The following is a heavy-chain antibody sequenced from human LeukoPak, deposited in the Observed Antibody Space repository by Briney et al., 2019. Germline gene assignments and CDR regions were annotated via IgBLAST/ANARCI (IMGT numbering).Heavy chain of an antibody. J-gene: IGHJ4*02. CDR1: GFTFSNYA. D-gene: IGHD3-10*01. Sequence: GGSLRLSCAASGFTFSNYAMTWVRQPPGKGLEWVSSIGASGDWRYYADSVKGRFPISRDNSKNTVYLQMNSLRAEDTAVYYCARVAFGGSPYWGQGTLVTVSS. CDR3: ARVAFGGSPY. CDR2: IGASGDWR. V-gene: IGHV3-23*01.